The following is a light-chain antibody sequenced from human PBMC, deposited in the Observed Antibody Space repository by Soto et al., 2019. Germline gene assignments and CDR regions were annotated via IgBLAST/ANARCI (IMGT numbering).Light chain of an antibody. V-gene: IGLV2-23*01. CDR3: CSFALGSTLI. CDR1: SSDVGSYNL. CDR2: EGS. Sequence: QFVLTQPASVSGSPGQSITISCTGTSSDVGSYNLVSWYQQYPDKAPKLIIYEGSKRPSGVSNRFSGSKSGNTASLTISGLQAEDEADYYCCSFALGSTLIFGGGTKVTVL. J-gene: IGLJ2*01.